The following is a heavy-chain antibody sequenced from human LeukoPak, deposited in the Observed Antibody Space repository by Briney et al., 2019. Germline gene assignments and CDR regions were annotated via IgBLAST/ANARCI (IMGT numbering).Heavy chain of an antibody. Sequence: GESLRLSCSTSGFTFSNHFIHWVRQAPGKGLEYVSSIGPNGASTLYADSVKGRFTISRDNSKNALYLQLTSLRLEDTALYYCVKDLTGTWSFDYWGQGTLVTVSS. CDR1: GFTFSNHF. CDR3: VKDLTGTWSFDY. V-gene: IGHV3-64D*06. CDR2: IGPNGAST. J-gene: IGHJ4*02. D-gene: IGHD3-9*01.